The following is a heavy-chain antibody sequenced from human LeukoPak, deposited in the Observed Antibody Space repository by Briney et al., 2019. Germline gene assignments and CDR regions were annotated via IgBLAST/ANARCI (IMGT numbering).Heavy chain of an antibody. V-gene: IGHV3-30-3*01. Sequence: PGGSLRLSCAASGFTFSSYAMHWVRQAPGKGLEWVAVISYDGSNKYYADSVKGRFTISRDNSKNTLYLQMNSLRAEDTAVYYCARPYSSSYGFDYWGQGTLVTVSS. D-gene: IGHD6-6*01. J-gene: IGHJ4*02. CDR2: ISYDGSNK. CDR1: GFTFSSYA. CDR3: ARPYSSSYGFDY.